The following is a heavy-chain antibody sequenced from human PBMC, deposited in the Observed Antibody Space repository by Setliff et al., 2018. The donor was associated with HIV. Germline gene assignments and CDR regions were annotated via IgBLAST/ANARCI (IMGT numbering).Heavy chain of an antibody. J-gene: IGHJ4*02. D-gene: IGHD6-13*01. CDR1: GFTFSNFA. Sequence: GGSLRLSCSASGFTFSNFAMSWVRQAPGKGLEWVSGIHDSGDRTSYTNSVKGRFTISRDNAKNSLYLQMNSLRAEDTAVYYCARDRKGSPDYWGQGTLVTAPQ. V-gene: IGHV3-23*01. CDR2: IHDSGDRT. CDR3: ARDRKGSPDY.